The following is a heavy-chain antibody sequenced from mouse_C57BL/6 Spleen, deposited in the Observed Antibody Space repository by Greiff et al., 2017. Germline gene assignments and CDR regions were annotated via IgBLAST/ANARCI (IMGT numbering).Heavy chain of an antibody. J-gene: IGHJ2*01. Sequence: VKLQESGPELVKPGASVKISCTASGYAFSSSWMNWVKQRPGKGLEWIGRIYPGDGDTNYTGKFKGKATLTADKSSSTAYMQLSSLTSEDSAVYFCAREGEDYGSSCFDYWGQGTTVTVSS. CDR1: GYAFSSSW. V-gene: IGHV1-82*01. D-gene: IGHD1-1*01. CDR3: AREGEDYGSSCFDY. CDR2: IYPGDGDT.